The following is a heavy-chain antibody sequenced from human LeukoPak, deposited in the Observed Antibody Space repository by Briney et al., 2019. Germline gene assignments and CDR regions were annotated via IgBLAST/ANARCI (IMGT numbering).Heavy chain of an antibody. D-gene: IGHD6-19*01. V-gene: IGHV1-18*01. CDR2: ISAYNGNT. J-gene: IGHJ4*02. CDR3: ATSIAVAGTGDY. Sequence: ASVKVSCKASGYTFTSYGISWVRQAPGQGLEWMGWISAYNGNTNYAQKLQGRVTMTTDTSTSTAYMELRSLRSDDTAVYYCATSIAVAGTGDYWGQGTLVTVSS. CDR1: GYTFTSYG.